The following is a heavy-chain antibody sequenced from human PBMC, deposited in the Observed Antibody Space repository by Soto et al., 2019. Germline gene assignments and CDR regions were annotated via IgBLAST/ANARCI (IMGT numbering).Heavy chain of an antibody. Sequence: GGSLRLSCAASGFTFSSYSMNWVRQAPGKGLEWVSSISSSSSYIYYADPVKGRFTISRDNAKNSLYLQMNSLRAEDTAVYYCARDPGSSVVPAAINWFDPWGQGTLVTVSS. CDR1: GFTFSSYS. V-gene: IGHV3-21*01. D-gene: IGHD2-2*01. CDR3: ARDPGSSVVPAAINWFDP. CDR2: ISSSSSYI. J-gene: IGHJ5*02.